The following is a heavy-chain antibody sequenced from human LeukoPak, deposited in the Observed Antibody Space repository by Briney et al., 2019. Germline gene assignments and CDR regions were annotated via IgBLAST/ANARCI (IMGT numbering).Heavy chain of an antibody. Sequence: SETLSLTCTVSGGSISSYYWSWIRQPPGKGLEWIGYIYYSGSTNYNPSLKSRVTISVDTSKNQFSLKLSSVTAADTAVYYCARLEYSSSWSTARFDYWGQGTLVTVSS. CDR3: ARLEYSSSWSTARFDY. CDR1: GGSISSYY. V-gene: IGHV4-59*01. CDR2: IYYSGST. J-gene: IGHJ4*02. D-gene: IGHD6-13*01.